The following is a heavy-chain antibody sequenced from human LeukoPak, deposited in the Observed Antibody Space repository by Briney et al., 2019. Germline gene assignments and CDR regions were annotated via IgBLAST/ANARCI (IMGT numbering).Heavy chain of an antibody. CDR2: ISSSSSYI. CDR3: ATAPPNYYDSSGDVDY. Sequence: GGSLRLSCAASGFTFSSYSMNWVRQAPGKGLEWVSSISSSSSYIYYADSVKGRFTISRDNAKNSLYLQMNSLRAEDTAVYYCATAPPNYYDSSGDVDYWGQGTLVTVSS. D-gene: IGHD3-22*01. V-gene: IGHV3-21*01. J-gene: IGHJ4*02. CDR1: GFTFSSYS.